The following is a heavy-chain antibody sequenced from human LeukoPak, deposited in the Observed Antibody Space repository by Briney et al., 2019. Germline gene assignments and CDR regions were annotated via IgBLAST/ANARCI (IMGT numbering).Heavy chain of an antibody. CDR3: ARDQTVGATSY. V-gene: IGHV3-7*01. Sequence: GGSLRLSCAASGFTFSSYWMSWVRQAPGEGLEWVANIKQDGSEKYYVDSVKGRFTISRDNAKNSLYLQMNSLRAEDTAVYYCARDQTVGATSYWGQGTLVTVSS. J-gene: IGHJ4*02. D-gene: IGHD1-26*01. CDR1: GFTFSSYW. CDR2: IKQDGSEK.